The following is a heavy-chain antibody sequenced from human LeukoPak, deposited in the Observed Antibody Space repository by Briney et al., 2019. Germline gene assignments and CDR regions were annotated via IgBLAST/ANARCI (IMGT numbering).Heavy chain of an antibody. CDR1: GFTFSSYS. CDR2: ISSSSSYI. CDR3: ARDSERGTTHRAVLTY. D-gene: IGHD3-10*01. V-gene: IGHV3-21*01. Sequence: KTGGSLRLSCAASGFTFSSYSMNWVRQAPGKGLEWVSSISSSSSYIYYADSVKGRFTISRDNAKNTLYLQMNSLRAEDTAVYYCARDSERGTTHRAVLTYWGQGTLVTVSS. J-gene: IGHJ4*02.